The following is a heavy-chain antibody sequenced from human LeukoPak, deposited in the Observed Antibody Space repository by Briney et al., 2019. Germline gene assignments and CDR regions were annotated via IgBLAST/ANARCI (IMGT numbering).Heavy chain of an antibody. Sequence: ASVKVSCKVSGYTLTELSMHWVRQAPGKGLEWTGGFDPEDGETIYAQKFQGRVTMTEDTSTDTAYMELSSLRSEDTAVYYCATDPRRRDGYIVDYWGQGTLVTVSS. J-gene: IGHJ4*02. CDR3: ATDPRRRDGYIVDY. CDR1: GYTLTELS. CDR2: FDPEDGET. D-gene: IGHD5-24*01. V-gene: IGHV1-24*01.